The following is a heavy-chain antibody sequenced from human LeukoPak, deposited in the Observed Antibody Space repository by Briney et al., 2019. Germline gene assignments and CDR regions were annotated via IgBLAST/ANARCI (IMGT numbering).Heavy chain of an antibody. V-gene: IGHV3-15*01. D-gene: IGHD3-3*01. J-gene: IGHJ4*02. CDR3: TTDHRTIYGVVFPDY. Sequence: GGSLRLSCAASGFTFSDYYMSWIRQAPGKGLEWVGRINYKTNGGTADYAAPVKGRFTISRDDSKDTLYLQLNRLNTEDTAVYYCTTDHRTIYGVVFPDYWGQGTLVTVPS. CDR1: GFTFSDYY. CDR2: INYKTNGGTA.